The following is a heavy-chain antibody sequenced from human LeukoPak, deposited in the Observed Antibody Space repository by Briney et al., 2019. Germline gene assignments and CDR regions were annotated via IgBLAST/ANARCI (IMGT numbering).Heavy chain of an antibody. Sequence: SETLSLTCTVSGGSISSSSYYWGWIRQPPGKGLEWIGSIYYSGSTYYNPSLKSRVTISVDTSKNQFSLKLSSVTAADTAVYYCARIGIWFGPIYWFDPWGQGTLVTVSS. CDR1: GGSISSSSYY. CDR2: IYYSGST. V-gene: IGHV4-39*01. J-gene: IGHJ5*02. CDR3: ARIGIWFGPIYWFDP. D-gene: IGHD3-10*01.